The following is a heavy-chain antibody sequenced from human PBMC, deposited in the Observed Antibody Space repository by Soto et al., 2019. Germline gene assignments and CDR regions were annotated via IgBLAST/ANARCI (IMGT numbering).Heavy chain of an antibody. CDR3: ARRDSTVTFDY. CDR2: IYYSGST. D-gene: IGHD4-17*01. Sequence: SETLSLTCTVSGGSISSGVYYWSWIRQHPGKGLEWIGYIYYSGSTYYNPSLKSRVTISVDTSKNQFSLKLSSVTAADTAVYYCARRDSTVTFDYWGQGTLVTVSS. CDR1: GGSISSGVYY. V-gene: IGHV4-31*03. J-gene: IGHJ4*02.